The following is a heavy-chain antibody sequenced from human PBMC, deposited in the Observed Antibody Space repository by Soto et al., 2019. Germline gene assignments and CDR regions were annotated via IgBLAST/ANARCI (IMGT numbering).Heavy chain of an antibody. CDR3: ARRGDGYNYPLQH. V-gene: IGHV4-39*01. J-gene: IGHJ1*01. CDR1: GGSISSSSYY. Sequence: SETLSLTCTVSGGSISSSSYYWGWIRQPPGKGLEWIGSIYYSGSTYYNPSLKSRVTISVDTSKNQFSLKLSSVTAADTAVYYCARRGDGYNYPLQHWGQGTLVTVSS. D-gene: IGHD5-12*01. CDR2: IYYSGST.